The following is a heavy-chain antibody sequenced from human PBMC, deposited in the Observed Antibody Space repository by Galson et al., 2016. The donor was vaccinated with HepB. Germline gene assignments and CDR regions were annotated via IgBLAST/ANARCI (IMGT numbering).Heavy chain of an antibody. V-gene: IGHV4-61*01. Sequence: SETLSLTCTVSGGSVSSGSYYWNWIRQPPGKGLEWIGYIYYSGNTDYNPSLKSRVTIPVDTSKNQFSLRLSSVTAADTAVYYCAIRRGPTYYFDTSGPEGAFDIWGQGTLVTVSS. D-gene: IGHD3-22*01. J-gene: IGHJ3*02. CDR3: AIRRGPTYYFDTSGPEGAFDI. CDR1: GGSVSSGSYY. CDR2: IYYSGNT.